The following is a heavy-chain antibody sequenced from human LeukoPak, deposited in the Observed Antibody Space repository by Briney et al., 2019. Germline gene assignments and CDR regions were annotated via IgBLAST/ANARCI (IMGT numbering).Heavy chain of an antibody. J-gene: IGHJ4*02. D-gene: IGHD6-13*01. CDR1: GYTFTGYY. CDR3: ASSHKGAAVEDY. V-gene: IGHV1-2*02. Sequence: ASVKVSCKASGYTFTGYYMHWVRQAPGQGLEWMGWINPNSGGTNHAQKFQGRVTMTRDTSISTAYMELSRLRSDDTAVYYCASSHKGAAVEDYWGQGTLVTVSS. CDR2: INPNSGGT.